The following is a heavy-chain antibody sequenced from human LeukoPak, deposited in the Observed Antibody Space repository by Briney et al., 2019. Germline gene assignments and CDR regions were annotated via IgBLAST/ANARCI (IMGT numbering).Heavy chain of an antibody. CDR1: GFTFSSYA. V-gene: IGHV3-23*01. CDR2: ISGSGGSS. CDR3: AKGGTYPNYYFDY. D-gene: IGHD3-16*01. Sequence: GGSLRLSCAASGFTFSSYAVSWVRQAPGKGLEWVSAISGSGGSSYYADSVRGRFTISRDSSKNTLYLQMDSLRAEDTAVYYCAKGGTYPNYYFDYWGQGTLVTVSS. J-gene: IGHJ4*02.